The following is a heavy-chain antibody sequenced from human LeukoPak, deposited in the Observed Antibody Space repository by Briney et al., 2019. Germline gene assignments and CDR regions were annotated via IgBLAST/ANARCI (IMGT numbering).Heavy chain of an antibody. CDR3: ARHDSFIPY. Sequence: GGSLRLSCASSGFIFSDYAMSWVRQAPGKGLEWVSGISDSGRATYYADSVKGRYTISSDNSKNTVSLQMNSLTAEDTAVYFCARHDSFIPYWSQGTPVTVSP. CDR1: GFIFSDYA. V-gene: IGHV3-23*01. CDR2: ISDSGRAT. D-gene: IGHD5-18*01. J-gene: IGHJ4*02.